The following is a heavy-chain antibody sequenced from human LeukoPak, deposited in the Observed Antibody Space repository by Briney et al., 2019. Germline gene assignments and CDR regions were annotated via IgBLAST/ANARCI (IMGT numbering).Heavy chain of an antibody. Sequence: GGSLRLSCVASGFTFSTYWMSWVRQAPGKGLEWVAKIKQDGREKYYVDSVKGRFTISRDNAENSLFLQMNSLRVEDTAIYYCARGQLADVYWGQGALVTVSS. V-gene: IGHV3-7*01. J-gene: IGHJ4*02. CDR3: ARGQLADVY. CDR1: GFTFSTYW. CDR2: IKQDGREK. D-gene: IGHD2-15*01.